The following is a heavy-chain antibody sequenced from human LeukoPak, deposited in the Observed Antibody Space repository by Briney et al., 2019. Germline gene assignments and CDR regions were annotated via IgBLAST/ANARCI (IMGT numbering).Heavy chain of an antibody. J-gene: IGHJ4*02. Sequence: PSETLSLTCAVYGGPFSGYYWSWIRQPPGKGLEWIGEINHSGSTNYNPSLKSRVTISVDTSKNQFSLKLSSVTAADTAVYYCARPLVGDYYDSSGYYKGGFDYWGQGTLVTVSS. D-gene: IGHD3-22*01. CDR3: ARPLVGDYYDSSGYYKGGFDY. CDR2: INHSGST. V-gene: IGHV4-34*01. CDR1: GGPFSGYY.